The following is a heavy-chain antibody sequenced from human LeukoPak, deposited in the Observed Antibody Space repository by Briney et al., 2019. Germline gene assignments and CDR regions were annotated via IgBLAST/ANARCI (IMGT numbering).Heavy chain of an antibody. CDR3: ARGSSESSFDY. J-gene: IGHJ4*02. D-gene: IGHD1-26*01. CDR1: GGSISSSKYY. Sequence: PSETLSLTCTVSGGSISSSKYYWGWIRQPPGKGLEWIGSVHYSGTTYYNPSLKSRVTISVDTSKNQFSLKLSSVTAADTAVYYCARGSSESSFDYWGQGTLVTVSS. CDR2: VHYSGTT. V-gene: IGHV4-39*07.